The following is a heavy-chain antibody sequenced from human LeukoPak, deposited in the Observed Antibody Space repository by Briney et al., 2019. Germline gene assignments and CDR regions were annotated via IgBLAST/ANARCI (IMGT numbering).Heavy chain of an antibody. CDR3: GYTNNFYH. V-gene: IGHV3-7*01. J-gene: IGHJ4*02. D-gene: IGHD3-16*02. CDR1: GFTFSRYS. CDR2: IKHEGSEE. Sequence: GGSLRLSCAASGFTFSRYSMSWVRQAPGQGLEWVANIKHEGSEEYYVDSVKGRFTISRDDGRNSVSLQMNSVRAEDTAVYYCGYTNNFYHWGQGTLVVVSS.